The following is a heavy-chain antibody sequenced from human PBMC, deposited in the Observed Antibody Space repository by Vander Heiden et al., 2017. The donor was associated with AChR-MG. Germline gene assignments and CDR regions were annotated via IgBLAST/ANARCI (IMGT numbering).Heavy chain of an antibody. CDR3: ARDYDILAGREGMDV. V-gene: IGHV3-7*03. Sequence: EVQLVESGGGLVQPGGSLSPPCGASDFAFYSYWMSWIRQAPGKGLEWMAKIKQDGSEKYYVDSVKGRFTISRDNAKNSLYLQMNSLRAEDTAIYYCARDYDILAGREGMDVWGQGTTVTVSS. CDR1: DFAFYSYW. D-gene: IGHD3-9*01. J-gene: IGHJ6*02. CDR2: IKQDGSEK.